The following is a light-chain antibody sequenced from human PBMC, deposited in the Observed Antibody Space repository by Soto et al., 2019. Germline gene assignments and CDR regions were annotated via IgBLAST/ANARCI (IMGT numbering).Light chain of an antibody. CDR1: QSISSH. J-gene: IGKJ5*01. CDR3: QQRSKSIT. V-gene: IGKV3-11*01. CDR2: DAS. Sequence: EIVLTQSPATLSLSPGERATLSCRASQSISSHLAWFQQRPGQAPRLLIYDASNRATGIPARFSGSGSGTDFILTISSLEPEDFAVYYCQQRSKSITFGQGTRLEI.